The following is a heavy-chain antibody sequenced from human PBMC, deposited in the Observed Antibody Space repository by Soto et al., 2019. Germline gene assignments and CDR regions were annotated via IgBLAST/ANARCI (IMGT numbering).Heavy chain of an antibody. J-gene: IGHJ4*02. D-gene: IGHD6-6*01. Sequence: SETLSLTCSVSGGSMRNYYWNWIRQPPGRGLEWIGYVYHSGSTNYNPSLKSRVSMSVDVSRNHFSLTLHSVTAADTAVYFCTSSYSTSSSPDYWGQGTLVNVS. CDR1: GGSMRNYY. CDR3: TSSYSTSSSPDY. CDR2: VYHSGST. V-gene: IGHV4-59*01.